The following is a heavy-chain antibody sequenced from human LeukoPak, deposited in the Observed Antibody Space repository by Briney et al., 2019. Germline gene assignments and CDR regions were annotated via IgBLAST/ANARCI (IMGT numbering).Heavy chain of an antibody. CDR1: GFTFSNYA. Sequence: AGGSLRLSCAASGFTFSNYAMSWVRQAPGKGLEWVSAITGSGGNTYCADSVKGRFTISRDNSKNTVFLQMNSLRAEDTAVYYCAKWGDYDVLTGYYVSDYWGQGTLVTVSS. CDR3: AKWGDYDVLTGYYVSDY. V-gene: IGHV3-23*01. D-gene: IGHD3-9*01. J-gene: IGHJ4*02. CDR2: ITGSGGNT.